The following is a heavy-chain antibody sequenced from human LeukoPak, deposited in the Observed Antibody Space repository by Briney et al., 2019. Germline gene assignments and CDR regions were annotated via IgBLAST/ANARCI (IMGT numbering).Heavy chain of an antibody. Sequence: GASVKVSCKASGYTFTSYGISWVRQAPGQGLEWMGWISAYNGNTNYAQKLQGRVTMTTDTSTSTAYMELRSLRSDDTAVYYCARIDSSGYYYRVPDYWGQGTLVTVSS. V-gene: IGHV1-18*01. D-gene: IGHD3-22*01. J-gene: IGHJ4*02. CDR2: ISAYNGNT. CDR3: ARIDSSGYYYRVPDY. CDR1: GYTFTSYG.